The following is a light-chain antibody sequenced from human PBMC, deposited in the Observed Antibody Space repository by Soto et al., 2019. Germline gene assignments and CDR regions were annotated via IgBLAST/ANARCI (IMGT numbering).Light chain of an antibody. CDR2: AAS. J-gene: IGKJ1*01. CDR1: QGIRND. V-gene: IGKV1-6*01. Sequence: AIQMTQSPSSLSASVGDRVTITCRASQGIRNDLGWYQQKPGKAPILLISAASTLQRGVPSRFSGSGSGTDFTLTISSLQPEDFATYYCLQDYNYPWTFGLGTKVEIK. CDR3: LQDYNYPWT.